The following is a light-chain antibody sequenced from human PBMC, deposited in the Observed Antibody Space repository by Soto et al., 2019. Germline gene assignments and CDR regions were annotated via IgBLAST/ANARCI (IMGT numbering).Light chain of an antibody. V-gene: IGLV2-11*01. J-gene: IGLJ1*01. Sequence: QSALTQPRSVSGSPGQSVTISCTGTSSDVGGYNYVSWYQQHPGKAPKLMIYDDSERPSGVPDRFSGSKSGNTASLTISGLQAEDEADYYCCSYAGSYVFGTGTKVTVL. CDR2: DDS. CDR3: CSYAGSYV. CDR1: SSDVGGYNY.